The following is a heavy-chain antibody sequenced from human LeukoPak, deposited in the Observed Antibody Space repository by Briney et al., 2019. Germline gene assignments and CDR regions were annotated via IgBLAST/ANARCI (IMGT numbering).Heavy chain of an antibody. D-gene: IGHD6-13*01. Sequence: SETLSLTCTVSGGSISSSSYYWGWIRQPPGKGXXXXXSIYYSGSTYYNPSLKSRVTISVDTSKNQFSLKLSSVTAADTAVYYCARLRTVAAAGIIWFDPWGQGTLVTVS. J-gene: IGHJ5*02. V-gene: IGHV4-39*01. CDR2: IYYSGST. CDR3: ARLRTVAAAGIIWFDP. CDR1: GGSISSSSYY.